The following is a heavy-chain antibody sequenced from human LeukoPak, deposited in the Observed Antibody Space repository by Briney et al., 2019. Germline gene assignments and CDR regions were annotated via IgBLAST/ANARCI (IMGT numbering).Heavy chain of an antibody. J-gene: IGHJ3*02. CDR3: ARSGGSSSGSLGLWYSDI. CDR2: IYSSGSF. Sequence: PSETLSLTCTVSGGSISSYFWTWIRQPAGRGLEWIGHIYSSGSFKYNPSLKSRVTMSIDTSKNQLSLKLNSVTAADTAVYYCARSGGSSSGSLGLWYSDIWGQGTMVTVSS. D-gene: IGHD6-19*01. CDR1: GGSISSYF. V-gene: IGHV4-4*07.